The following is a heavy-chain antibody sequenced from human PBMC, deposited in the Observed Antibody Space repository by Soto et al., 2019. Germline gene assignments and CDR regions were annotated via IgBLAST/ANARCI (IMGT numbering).Heavy chain of an antibody. CDR3: ARGEQYSGRIFDY. D-gene: IGHD1-26*01. CDR1: GWGFYRNSAA. CDR2: TYYRSKWYY. Sequence: TSAVTGWGFYRNSAAWTWDTQSPSRGLEWLGRTYYRSKWYYEYAVSVRGRITINPDTSKNQYSLQLNSVTPEDTAVYFCARGEQYSGRIFDYWGQATLVTLSS. J-gene: IGHJ4*01. V-gene: IGHV6-1*01.